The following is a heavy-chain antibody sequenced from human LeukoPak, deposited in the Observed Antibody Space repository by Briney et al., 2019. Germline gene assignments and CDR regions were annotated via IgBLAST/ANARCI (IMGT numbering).Heavy chain of an antibody. V-gene: IGHV3-53*01. D-gene: IGHD3-9*01. Sequence: PGGSLRISCAVSGFTVTSNYMSWVRQAPGKGLEWVSVVYSGGTTYYADSVKGRFAISRDNSKNTLYLQMNSLRAEDTAVYYCASVGYDILTGYPSWFDSWGQGTLVTVSS. CDR1: GFTVTSNY. CDR3: ASVGYDILTGYPSWFDS. CDR2: VYSGGTT. J-gene: IGHJ5*01.